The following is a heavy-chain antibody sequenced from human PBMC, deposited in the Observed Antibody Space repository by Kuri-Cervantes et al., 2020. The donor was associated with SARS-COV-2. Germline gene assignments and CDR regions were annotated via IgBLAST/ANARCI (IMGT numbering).Heavy chain of an antibody. CDR1: RFAFDTYS. D-gene: IGHD5/OR15-5a*01. Sequence: GESLKISCAASRFAFDTYSMNWVRQAPGKGLEWVSYINSRNTTVYYADSVKGRFTISRDNAKNSLYLQMNSLRDDDTAVYFCARDIYSVWSGLWGFDLWGQGTMVTVSS. CDR2: INSRNTTV. CDR3: ARDIYSVWSGLWGFDL. J-gene: IGHJ3*01. V-gene: IGHV3-48*02.